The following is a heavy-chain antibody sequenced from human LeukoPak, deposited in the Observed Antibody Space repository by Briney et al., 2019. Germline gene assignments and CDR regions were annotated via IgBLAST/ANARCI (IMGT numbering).Heavy chain of an antibody. CDR1: GYTFTGYY. D-gene: IGHD3-22*01. CDR3: AGAYYYDSSGYWDAFDI. Sequence: GASVTVSCKASGYTFTGYYMHWVRQAPGQGLEWMGWINPNSGGTNYAQKFQGRVTMTRDTSISTAYMELSRLRSDDTAVYYCAGAYYYDSSGYWDAFDIWGQGTMVTVSS. V-gene: IGHV1-2*02. J-gene: IGHJ3*02. CDR2: INPNSGGT.